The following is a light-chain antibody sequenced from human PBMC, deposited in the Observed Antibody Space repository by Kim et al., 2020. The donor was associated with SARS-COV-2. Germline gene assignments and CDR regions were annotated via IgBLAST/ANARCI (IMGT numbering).Light chain of an antibody. CDR1: TLAAFT. CDR3: QVWNSGVV. Sequence: SYELTQPPSVSVAPGKTARITCGGDTLAAFTVHWYQQKPAQAPMVVISYGTGRPSGIPERFSGSTSGNTATLTISRVEAGDEADYYCQVWNSGVVFGGGTQLTVL. V-gene: IGLV3-21*04. J-gene: IGLJ2*01. CDR2: YGT.